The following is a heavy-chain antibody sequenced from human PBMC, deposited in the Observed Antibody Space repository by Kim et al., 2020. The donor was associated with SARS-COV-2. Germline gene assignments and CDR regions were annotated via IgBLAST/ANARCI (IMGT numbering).Heavy chain of an antibody. CDR3: ATVKTNPRGGQDFDY. J-gene: IGHJ4*02. CDR2: ISSSSSYI. V-gene: IGHV3-21*01. Sequence: GGSLRLSCAASGFTFSSYSMNWVRQAPGKGLEWVSSISSSSSYIYYADSVKGRFTISRDNAKNSLYLQMNSLRAEDTAVYYCATVKTNPRGGQDFDYWGQGTLVTVSS. D-gene: IGHD2-8*01. CDR1: GFTFSSYS.